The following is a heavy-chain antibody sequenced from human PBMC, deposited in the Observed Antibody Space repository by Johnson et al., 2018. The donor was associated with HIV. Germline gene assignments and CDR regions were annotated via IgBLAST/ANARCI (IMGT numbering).Heavy chain of an antibody. CDR2: ISYDGSNK. CDR1: GFTFSSYG. V-gene: IGHV3-33*05. D-gene: IGHD3-3*01. J-gene: IGHJ3*02. Sequence: QVQLVESGGAVVQPGRSLRLSCAASGFTFSSYGMDWVRQAPGEGLEWVAVISYDGSNKYYADSVKGRFTISRDNSKNTLYLQMNSLRAEDTAVYYCASLYYNFWSGYSSSGWSHAFDMWGLGTMVTVSS. CDR3: ASLYYNFWSGYSSSGWSHAFDM.